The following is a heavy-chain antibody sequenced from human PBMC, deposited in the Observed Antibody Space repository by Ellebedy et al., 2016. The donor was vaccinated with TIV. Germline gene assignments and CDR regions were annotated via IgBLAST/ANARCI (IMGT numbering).Heavy chain of an antibody. J-gene: IGHJ4*02. CDR2: ISSSSSYI. Sequence: GESLKISXAASGFTFSSYSMNWVRQAPGKGLEWVSSISSSSSYIYYADSVKDRFTISRDNAKNSLYLQMNSLRAEDTAVYYCATSDLDGYKYIDPPEYYFDYWGQGTLVTVSS. D-gene: IGHD5-24*01. CDR3: ATSDLDGYKYIDPPEYYFDY. CDR1: GFTFSSYS. V-gene: IGHV3-21*01.